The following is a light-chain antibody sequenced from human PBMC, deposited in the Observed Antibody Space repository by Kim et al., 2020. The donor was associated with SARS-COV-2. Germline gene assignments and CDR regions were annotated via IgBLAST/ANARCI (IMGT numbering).Light chain of an antibody. Sequence: SPGETATLSCRASQTINTNLAWYQHKPGQTTRLLIYGASSRATGILARCSGSGSGTEFTLTISSRQSEDSAVYYCQQYHAWPPITFGQGTRLEIK. J-gene: IGKJ5*01. V-gene: IGKV3-15*01. CDR3: QQYHAWPPIT. CDR1: QTINTN. CDR2: GAS.